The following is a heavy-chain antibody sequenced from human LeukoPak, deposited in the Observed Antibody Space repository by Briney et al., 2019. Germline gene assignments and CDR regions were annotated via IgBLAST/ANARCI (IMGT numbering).Heavy chain of an antibody. J-gene: IGHJ4*02. CDR2: IYYSGST. D-gene: IGHD1-26*01. CDR3: ARDGVGATPFKGYFDY. V-gene: IGHV4-39*02. CDR1: GGSISSSSYY. Sequence: PSETLSLTCTVSGGSISSSSYYWGWIRQPPGKGLEWIGSIYYSGSTYYNPSLKSRATISVDTSKNQFSLKLSSVTAADTAVYYCARDGVGATPFKGYFDYWGQGTLVTVSS.